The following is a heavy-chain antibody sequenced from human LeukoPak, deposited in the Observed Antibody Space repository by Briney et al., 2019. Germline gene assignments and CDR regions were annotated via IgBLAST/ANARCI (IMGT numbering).Heavy chain of an antibody. Sequence: GGSLRLSCAASGFTFGNAWMSWVRQAPGKGLEWVGRIKSKTDDGTADYSAPVKGRFTISRDDSKNTLYLQMNSLKTEDTAVYYCARGRQWLDAFDIWGQGTMVTVSS. CDR3: ARGRQWLDAFDI. J-gene: IGHJ3*02. V-gene: IGHV3-15*01. D-gene: IGHD6-19*01. CDR2: IKSKTDDGTA. CDR1: GFTFGNAW.